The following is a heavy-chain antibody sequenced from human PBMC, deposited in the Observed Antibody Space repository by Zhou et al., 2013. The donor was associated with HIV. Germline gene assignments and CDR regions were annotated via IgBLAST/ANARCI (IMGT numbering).Heavy chain of an antibody. CDR1: GGSISSHY. CDR2: LFYSGST. Sequence: QVQLRESGPGLVKPSETLSLSCTVSGGSISSHYWSWIRQPPGKGLEWIGYLFYSGSTNYNPSLKSRVTISLDTSKTQFSLKLCSVTAADTAVYYCARGSGYYYGFRGGXTTWGQGNPGHRLL. CDR3: ARGSGYYYGFRGGXTT. J-gene: IGHJ4*02. D-gene: IGHD3-10*01. V-gene: IGHV4-59*11.